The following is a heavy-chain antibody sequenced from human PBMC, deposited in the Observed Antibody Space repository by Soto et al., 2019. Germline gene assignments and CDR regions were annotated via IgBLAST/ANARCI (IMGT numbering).Heavy chain of an antibody. CDR3: ASKKGYCSRSVCFPPNRLDF. V-gene: IGHV4-30-4*01. CDR1: GGSVTSSDFY. Sequence: QVQLQESGPGLVKPSQTLSLTCSVSGGSVTSSDFYWSWLRQPPGKGLEWIGYIYYSADSHYGPSLGSRVSISRDTSKHLFSLSLTSVTAADTAVYYCASKKGYCSRSVCFPPNRLDFWGPGNRVTVSS. D-gene: IGHD2-2*01. J-gene: IGHJ4*02. CDR2: IYYSADS.